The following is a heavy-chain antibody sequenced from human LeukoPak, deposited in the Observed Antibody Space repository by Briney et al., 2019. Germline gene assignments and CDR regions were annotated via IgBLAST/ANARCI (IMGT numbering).Heavy chain of an antibody. CDR3: AKGKYVDFYYYYMDV. J-gene: IGHJ6*03. CDR1: GFTFSSSW. D-gene: IGHD5-12*01. CDR2: ISSSSSYI. Sequence: GGSLRLSCAASGFTFSSSWMSWARQAPGKGLEWVSSISSSSSYIYYADSVKGRFTISRDNAKNSLYLQMNSLRAEDMAVYYCAKGKYVDFYYYYMDVWGKGTTVTVSS. V-gene: IGHV3-21*01.